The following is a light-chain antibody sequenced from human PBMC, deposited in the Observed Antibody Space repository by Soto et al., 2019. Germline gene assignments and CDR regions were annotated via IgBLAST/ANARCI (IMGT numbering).Light chain of an antibody. CDR3: QVWDNGSDHVV. CDR2: DDR. V-gene: IGLV3-21*02. Sequence: SYELSQPPSVSVAPGQTARITCGGNNIGSKSVHWYQQKPGQAPVLVVFDDRDRPSEIPERFSGSNSGNTATLTISRVEVGDEADYYCQVWDNGSDHVVFGGGTKLTVL. J-gene: IGLJ2*01. CDR1: NIGSKS.